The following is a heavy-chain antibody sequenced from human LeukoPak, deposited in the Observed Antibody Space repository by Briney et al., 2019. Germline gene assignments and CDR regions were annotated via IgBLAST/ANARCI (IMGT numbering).Heavy chain of an antibody. CDR2: ISYDGSNK. CDR3: AKDPSGNGPAAAYWFDP. V-gene: IGHV3-30*18. J-gene: IGHJ5*02. CDR1: GFTFSSYG. Sequence: GGSLRLSCAASGFTFSSYGVHWVRQAPGKGLEWVAVISYDGSNKYYADSVKGRFTISRDNSKNTLYLQMNSLRAEDTAVYYCAKDPSGNGPAAAYWFDPWGQGTLVTVSS. D-gene: IGHD4-23*01.